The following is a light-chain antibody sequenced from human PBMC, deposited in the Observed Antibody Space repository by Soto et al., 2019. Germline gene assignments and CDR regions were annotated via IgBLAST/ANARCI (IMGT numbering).Light chain of an antibody. V-gene: IGLV1-47*01. J-gene: IGLJ3*02. CDR2: RNN. CDR1: SSNIGSNY. Sequence: QSVLTQPPSASGTPGQRVTISCSGSSSNIGSNYVYWYQQLPGTAPKLLIYRNNQRPSGVPDRFSGSKPGTSASLAISGLRSEDEADYYCAAWDDSLSGRVFGGGTKVTVL. CDR3: AAWDDSLSGRV.